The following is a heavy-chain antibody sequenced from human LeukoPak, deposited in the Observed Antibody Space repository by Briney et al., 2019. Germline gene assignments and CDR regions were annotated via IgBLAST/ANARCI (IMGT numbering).Heavy chain of an antibody. V-gene: IGHV1-2*02. CDR1: GYTFTGYY. Sequence: ASVKVSCKGSGYTFTGYYMHWVRQAPGQGLEWMGWINPNSGGTNYAQKFQGRVTMTRDTSISTAYMELSRLRSDDTAVYYCARDQPDYDILTGYRGREVDYWGQGTLVTVSS. CDR2: INPNSGGT. J-gene: IGHJ4*02. CDR3: ARDQPDYDILTGYRGREVDY. D-gene: IGHD3-9*01.